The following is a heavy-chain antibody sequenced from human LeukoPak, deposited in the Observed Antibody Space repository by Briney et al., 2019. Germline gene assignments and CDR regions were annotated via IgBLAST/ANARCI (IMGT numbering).Heavy chain of an antibody. V-gene: IGHV3-48*01. Sequence: GGSLRLSCAASGFTFRNYLMNWVRQAPGKGLEWVSFISSTGGTIYYADSVKGRFTISRDNSKNTLYLQMNSLRAEDTAVYYCASGYCSSTSCSGDYYYGMDVWGQGTTVTVSS. J-gene: IGHJ6*02. D-gene: IGHD2-2*01. CDR2: ISSTGGTI. CDR3: ASGYCSSTSCSGDYYYGMDV. CDR1: GFTFRNYL.